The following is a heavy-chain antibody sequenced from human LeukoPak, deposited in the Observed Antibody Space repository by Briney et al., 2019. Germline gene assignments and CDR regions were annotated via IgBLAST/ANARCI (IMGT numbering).Heavy chain of an antibody. CDR3: ARAHDSGYYHGFDY. V-gene: IGHV3-66*01. J-gene: IGHJ4*02. D-gene: IGHD3-22*01. Sequence: GGSLRLSCAASGFTVSRNYMIWVRQAPGKGLEWVSLIYSGGNTYYADSVKGRFTISRDSSKNTLYLQMNSLRAEDTAVYYCARAHDSGYYHGFDYWGQATLVTVSS. CDR1: GFTVSRNY. CDR2: IYSGGNT.